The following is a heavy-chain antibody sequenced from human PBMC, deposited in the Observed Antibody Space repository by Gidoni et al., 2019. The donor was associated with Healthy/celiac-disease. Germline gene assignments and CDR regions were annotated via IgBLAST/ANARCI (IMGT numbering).Heavy chain of an antibody. J-gene: IGHJ6*02. D-gene: IGHD6-19*01. CDR1: GYTFTSYG. CDR2: ISAYNGNT. Sequence: QVQLVQSGAEVKKPGASVKVSCKASGYTFTSYGISWVRQAPGQGLEWMGWISAYNGNTNYAQKLQGRVTMTTDTSTSTAYMELRSLRSDDTAVYYCARGSPAGIAVAGMSRSYMDVWGQGTTVTVSS. V-gene: IGHV1-18*04. CDR3: ARGSPAGIAVAGMSRSYMDV.